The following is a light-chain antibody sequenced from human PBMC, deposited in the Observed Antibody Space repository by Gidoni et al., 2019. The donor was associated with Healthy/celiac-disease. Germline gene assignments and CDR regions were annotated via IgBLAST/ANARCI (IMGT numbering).Light chain of an antibody. Sequence: EIVLTQSPGTLSLSPGERATLSCRASQSVSSSYLAWYQPKPGQAPRLLIYGASSRATGIPDRFSGSGSGTDFTLTISRLEPEYFAVYYCQQYGSSQFTFGPGTKVDIK. J-gene: IGKJ3*01. V-gene: IGKV3-20*01. CDR2: GAS. CDR1: QSVSSSY. CDR3: QQYGSSQFT.